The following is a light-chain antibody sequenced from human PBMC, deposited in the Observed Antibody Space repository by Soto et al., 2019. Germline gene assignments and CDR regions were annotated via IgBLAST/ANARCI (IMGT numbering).Light chain of an antibody. V-gene: IGKV3-15*01. CDR3: LQYNNWWT. Sequence: DMVMTQSPATLSVSPGERATPSCRASQSVSSSLAWYQQKPGRSPRLLIYGASTRAIGIPARFSGSGSGTEFTLTISSLQSEDFAVYYCLQYNNWWTFGQGTKVEIK. J-gene: IGKJ1*01. CDR2: GAS. CDR1: QSVSSS.